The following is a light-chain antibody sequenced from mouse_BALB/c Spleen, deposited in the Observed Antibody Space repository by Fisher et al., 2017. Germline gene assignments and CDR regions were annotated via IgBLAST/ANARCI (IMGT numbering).Light chain of an antibody. J-gene: IGKJ2*01. Sequence: IVMTQTTAIMSASPGERVTMTCTASSSVSSSYLHWYQQKPGSSPKLWIYSTSNLASGVPARFSGSGSGTSYSLTISRMEAEDAATYYCQQRSSYPPTFGGGTKLEIK. CDR1: SSVSSSY. CDR3: QQRSSYPPT. CDR2: STS. V-gene: IGKV4-74*01.